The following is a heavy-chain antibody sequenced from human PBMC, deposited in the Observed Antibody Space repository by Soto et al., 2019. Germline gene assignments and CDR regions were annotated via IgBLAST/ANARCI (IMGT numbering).Heavy chain of an antibody. CDR2: TNPILSMS. D-gene: IGHD3-10*01. CDR3: AASYGSGSQAFDY. CDR1: GDTFNFYT. V-gene: IGHV1-69*02. J-gene: IGHJ4*02. Sequence: QVHLVQSGAELKKPGSSVRVSCQASGDTFNFYTINWVRQAPGLGLEWRGSTNPILSMSNSALKFQGRLSISADESMSTDYMDLRSLRSDDRAVYYCAASYGSGSQAFDYWRQGALVTVSS.